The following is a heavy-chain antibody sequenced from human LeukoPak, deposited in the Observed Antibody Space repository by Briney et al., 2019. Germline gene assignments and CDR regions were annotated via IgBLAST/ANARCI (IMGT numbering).Heavy chain of an antibody. CDR1: GYTFTSYA. CDR2: INAGNGNT. V-gene: IGHV1-3*01. J-gene: IGHJ6*02. D-gene: IGHD7-27*01. Sequence: ASVKVSCKASGYTFTSYAMHWVRQAPGQRLEWMGWINAGNGNTKYSQKFQGRVTITRDTSASTIYMELSSLRSEDTAVYYCARDPTGPHYYYGMDVWGQGTTVTVSS. CDR3: ARDPTGPHYYYGMDV.